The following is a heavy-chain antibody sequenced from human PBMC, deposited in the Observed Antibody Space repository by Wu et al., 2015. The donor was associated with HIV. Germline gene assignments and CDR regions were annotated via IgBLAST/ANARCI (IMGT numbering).Heavy chain of an antibody. CDR1: GYTFTSYG. D-gene: IGHD2-2*02. CDR2: ISAYNGNT. V-gene: IGHV1-18*01. J-gene: IGHJ3*02. Sequence: QVQLVQSGAEVKKPGASVKVSCKASGYTFTSYGISWVRQAPGQGLEWMGWISAYNGNTNYAQKLQGRVTMTTDTSTSTAYMELRSLRSDDTAVYYCARDLSDIVVVPAAIGEDAFDIWGQGTMVTVSS. CDR3: ARDLSDIVVVPAAIGEDAFDI.